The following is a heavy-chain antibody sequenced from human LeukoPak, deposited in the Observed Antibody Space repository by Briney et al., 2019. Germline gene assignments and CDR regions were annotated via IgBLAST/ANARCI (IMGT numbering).Heavy chain of an antibody. CDR2: IWYDGSNK. CDR3: AKEAGTTSKPRPNNWFDP. J-gene: IGHJ5*02. D-gene: IGHD1-7*01. CDR1: GFTFSSYG. Sequence: GGSLRLSCAASGFTFSSYGMHWVRQAPGKGLEWVAVIWYDGSNKYYADSVKGRFTISRDNSKNTLYLQMNSLRAEDTAVYYCAKEAGTTSKPRPNNWFDPWGQGTLVTVSS. V-gene: IGHV3-33*06.